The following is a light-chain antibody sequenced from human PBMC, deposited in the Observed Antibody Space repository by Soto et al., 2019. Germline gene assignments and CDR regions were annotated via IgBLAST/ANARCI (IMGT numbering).Light chain of an antibody. CDR2: AAS. CDR1: QTISRN. CDR3: QQSYRTPIT. Sequence: DIQMTQSPSSLSASVGDRVTITCRASQTISRNLNWYQQKPGKAPKLLIYAASSLQSGVPSTFSGSGSGTDFTLTISSLQPEDFATYYCQQSYRTPITFGPGTIVDIK. J-gene: IGKJ3*01. V-gene: IGKV1-39*01.